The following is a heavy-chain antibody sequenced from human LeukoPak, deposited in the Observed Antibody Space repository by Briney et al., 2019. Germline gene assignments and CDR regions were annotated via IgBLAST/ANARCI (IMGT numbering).Heavy chain of an antibody. CDR1: GGSISSYY. D-gene: IGHD3-3*01. CDR2: INHSGST. V-gene: IGHV4-34*01. Sequence: SETLSLTCTVSGGSISSYYWSWIRQPPGKGLEWIGEINHSGSTNYNPSLKSRVTISLDTSKSQFSLKVRYVTAADTAVYYCARGLNDSWTGENYWGQGTLVTVSS. CDR3: ARGLNDSWTGENY. J-gene: IGHJ4*02.